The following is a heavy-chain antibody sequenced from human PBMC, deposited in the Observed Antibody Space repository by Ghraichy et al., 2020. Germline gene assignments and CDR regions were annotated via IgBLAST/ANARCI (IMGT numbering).Heavy chain of an antibody. D-gene: IGHD3-10*01. V-gene: IGHV3-30*04. J-gene: IGHJ6*03. CDR2: ISYDGSNK. CDR3: ARDQEVTMVRGVIIRTYNYYYMDV. CDR1: GFSFSRYA. Sequence: GGSLRLSCAASGFSFSRYALHWVRQAPGKGLEWVAVISYDGSNKHYADSVKGRFTISRDNSMNTLYLQMNSLRAEDTAVYYCARDQEVTMVRGVIIRTYNYYYMDVWGKGTTVTVSS.